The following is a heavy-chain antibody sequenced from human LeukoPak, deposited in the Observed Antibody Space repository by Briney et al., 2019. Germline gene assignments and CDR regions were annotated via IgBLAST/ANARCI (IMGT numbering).Heavy chain of an antibody. Sequence: GGSLRLSCAASGFTASSNYMSWVRQAPGKGLEWVSVIYSGGSTYYADSVKGRFTISRDNSKNTLYLQMNSLRAEDTAVYYCARDGRYSYGHDAFDIWGQGTMVTVSS. D-gene: IGHD5-18*01. V-gene: IGHV3-53*01. CDR3: ARDGRYSYGHDAFDI. J-gene: IGHJ3*02. CDR2: IYSGGST. CDR1: GFTASSNY.